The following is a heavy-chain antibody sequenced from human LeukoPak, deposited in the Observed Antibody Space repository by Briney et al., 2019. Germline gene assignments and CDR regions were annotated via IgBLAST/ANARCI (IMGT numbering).Heavy chain of an antibody. CDR2: INHSGST. V-gene: IGHV4-34*01. CDR1: GGSFSGYY. J-gene: IGHJ3*02. Sequence: SETLSLTCAVYGGSFSGYYWSWIRQPPGKGLQWIGEINHSGSTNYNPSLKSRVTISVDTSKNQFSLKLSSVTAADTAVYYCARVSPFRMVVTAHDAFDIWGQGTMVTVSS. D-gene: IGHD2-21*02. CDR3: ARVSPFRMVVTAHDAFDI.